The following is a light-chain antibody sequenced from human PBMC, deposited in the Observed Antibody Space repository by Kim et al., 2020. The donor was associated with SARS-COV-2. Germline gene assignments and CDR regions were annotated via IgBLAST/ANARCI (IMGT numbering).Light chain of an antibody. Sequence: DIQMTQSPSSLSASVGDRVTITCRASQGISNYLAWYQQKPGKVPKVLIYGASTLQSGVPSRFSGSGSGTDFTLTINSLQPEDVATYYCQKYNSAPRTFGQGTKVEIK. CDR2: GAS. CDR1: QGISNY. J-gene: IGKJ1*01. CDR3: QKYNSAPRT. V-gene: IGKV1-27*01.